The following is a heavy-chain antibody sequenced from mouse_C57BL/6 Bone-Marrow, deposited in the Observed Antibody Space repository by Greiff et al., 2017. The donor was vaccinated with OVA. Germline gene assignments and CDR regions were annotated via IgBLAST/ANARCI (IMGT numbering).Heavy chain of an antibody. CDR2: IDPSDSYT. V-gene: IGHV1-50*01. CDR3: ARTGLYCNPGFAY. CDR1: GYTFTSYW. D-gene: IGHD2-1*01. Sequence: QVQLQQPGAELVKPGASVKLSCKASGYTFTSYWMQWVKQRPGQGLEWIGEIDPSDSYTNYNQKFKGKATLTVDTSSSTAYMQLSSLTSEDSAVYDCARTGLYCNPGFAYWGQGTLVTVSA. J-gene: IGHJ3*01.